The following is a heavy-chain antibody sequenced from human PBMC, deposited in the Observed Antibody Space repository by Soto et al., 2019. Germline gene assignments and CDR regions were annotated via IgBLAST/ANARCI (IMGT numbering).Heavy chain of an antibody. J-gene: IGHJ4*02. CDR3: ARGLRTATTWTKDY. D-gene: IGHD1-1*01. Sequence: QVQLQQWGAGLLKPSETLSLTCAVYGGSFSGYYWSWIRQPPGKGLEWIGEINHSGSTNYNPSLKSRVTISVDTSKNQFSLKLSSVTAADTAVYYCARGLRTATTWTKDYWGQGTLVTVSS. CDR1: GGSFSGYY. V-gene: IGHV4-34*01. CDR2: INHSGST.